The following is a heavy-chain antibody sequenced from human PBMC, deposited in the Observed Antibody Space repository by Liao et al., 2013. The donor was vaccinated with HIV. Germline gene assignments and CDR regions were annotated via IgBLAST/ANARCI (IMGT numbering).Heavy chain of an antibody. CDR1: GDSISSGGYS. Sequence: QVQLQESGPGLVKPSQTLSLTCTVSGDSISSGGYSWSWIRQPPGKGLEWIGYIYYSGHTYYNPSLKSRVTISQDRAKSHFSLKLNSVTAADTAVYYCARAGGRVFDSWGPGSPGHRLL. CDR2: IYYSGHT. J-gene: IGHJ4*02. V-gene: IGHV4-30-2*01. D-gene: IGHD1-1*01. CDR3: ARAGGRVFDS.